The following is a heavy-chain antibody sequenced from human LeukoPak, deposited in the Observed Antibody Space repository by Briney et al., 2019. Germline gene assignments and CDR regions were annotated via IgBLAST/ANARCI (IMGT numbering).Heavy chain of an antibody. CDR1: GYTFTSYD. V-gene: IGHV1-8*01. CDR2: MNPNSGNT. D-gene: IGHD3-10*01. J-gene: IGHJ3*02. Sequence: ASVKVSCKASGYTFTSYDINWVRQATGQGLEWMGWMNPNSGNTGYAQKFQGRVTMTRNTSISTAYMELSSLRSEDTAVYYCARGRAYYYGSGSYYNGDAFDIWGQGTMVTVSS. CDR3: ARGRAYYYGSGSYYNGDAFDI.